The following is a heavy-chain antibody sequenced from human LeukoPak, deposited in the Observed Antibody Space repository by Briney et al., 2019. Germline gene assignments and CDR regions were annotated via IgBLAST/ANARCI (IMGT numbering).Heavy chain of an antibody. V-gene: IGHV3-30*18. CDR2: ISYDGSNK. Sequence: GRSLRLSCAASGFTFSSYGMHWVRQAPGKGLGWVAVISYDGSNKYYADSVKGRFTISRDNSKNTLYLQMNSLRAEDTAVYYCAKDGQRFLEWLLPNWFDPWGQGTLVTVSS. D-gene: IGHD3-3*01. CDR3: AKDGQRFLEWLLPNWFDP. J-gene: IGHJ5*02. CDR1: GFTFSSYG.